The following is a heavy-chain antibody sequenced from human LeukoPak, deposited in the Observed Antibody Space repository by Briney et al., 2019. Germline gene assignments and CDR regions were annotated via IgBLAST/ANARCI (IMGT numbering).Heavy chain of an antibody. CDR2: INHSGST. Sequence: SETLSLTCAVYGGSFSGCYWSWIRKPPGKGLEWIGEINHSGSTNYNPSLKSRVTISVDTSKNQFSLKLSSVTAADTAVYYCARVGGSYGGWYFDYWGQGTLVTVSS. D-gene: IGHD1-26*01. V-gene: IGHV4-34*01. CDR3: ARVGGSYGGWYFDY. J-gene: IGHJ4*02. CDR1: GGSFSGCY.